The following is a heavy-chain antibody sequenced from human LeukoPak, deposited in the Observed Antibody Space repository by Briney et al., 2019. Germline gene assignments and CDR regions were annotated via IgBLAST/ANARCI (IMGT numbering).Heavy chain of an antibody. CDR3: ARRDDGY. CDR2: INHSGST. V-gene: IGHV4-39*07. Sequence: PSETLSLTCTVSGGSISSSSYYWGWIRQPPGKGLEWIGEINHSGSTNYNPSLKSRVTISVDTSKNQFSLKLSSVTAADTAVYYCARRDDGYWGQGTLVTVSS. D-gene: IGHD1-1*01. J-gene: IGHJ4*02. CDR1: GGSISSSSYY.